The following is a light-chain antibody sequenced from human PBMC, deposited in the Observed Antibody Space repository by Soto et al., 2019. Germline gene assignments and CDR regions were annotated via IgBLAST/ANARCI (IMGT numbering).Light chain of an antibody. CDR3: LSYAGSYNFV. CDR1: SSDVGSYNY. Sequence: QSALTQPRSVSGSPGQSITISCTGSSSDVGSYNYVSWYQQHPGQAPKFMIYDVNKRPSGVSHRFSGSKSGNTASLTISGLQADDEADYYCLSYAGSYNFVFGSGTKVPS. V-gene: IGLV2-11*01. J-gene: IGLJ1*01. CDR2: DVN.